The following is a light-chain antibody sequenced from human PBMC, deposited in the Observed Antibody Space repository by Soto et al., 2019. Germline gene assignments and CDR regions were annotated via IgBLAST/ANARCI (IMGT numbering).Light chain of an antibody. Sequence: EIVMTQSPATLSVSPGERATLSCRASQTISSNLAWYQQKPGQAPRLLMYGASMRATGIPARFSGSGSGTEFTLTITSLQSEDCAVYYCQQYNNWPPFTLGQGTKLEIK. CDR2: GAS. CDR1: QTISSN. V-gene: IGKV3-15*01. J-gene: IGKJ2*01. CDR3: QQYNNWPPFT.